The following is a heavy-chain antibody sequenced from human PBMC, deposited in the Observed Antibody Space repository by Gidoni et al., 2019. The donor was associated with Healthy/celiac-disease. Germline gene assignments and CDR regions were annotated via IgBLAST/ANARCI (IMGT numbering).Heavy chain of an antibody. CDR2: IYYSGST. V-gene: IGHV4-31*03. CDR3: ARVAVDYYYYGMDV. J-gene: IGHJ6*02. CDR1: AGSISSGGYY. Sequence: QVQLQESGPGLVKPSQTLSLTCTVPAGSISSGGYYWSWIRQPPGKGLEWIGYIYYSGSTYYNPSLKSRVTISVDTSKNQFSLKLSSVTAADTAVYYCARVAVDYYYYGMDVWGQGTTVTVSS. D-gene: IGHD2-15*01.